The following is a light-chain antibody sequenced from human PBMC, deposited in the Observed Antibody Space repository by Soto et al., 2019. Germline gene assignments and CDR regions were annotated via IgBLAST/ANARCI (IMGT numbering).Light chain of an antibody. CDR3: QQHDLLPHT. J-gene: IGKJ2*01. CDR2: HAS. V-gene: IGKV1-33*01. Sequence: DIQMTQSPSSLSASVGDRVTITCQASQDIGNFLNWYQQKPGKAPKVQIFHASNLEPGVPSRFGGSGSGTEFSFTISSLEPEDIAKYFCQQHDLLPHTFGRGTKLEIK. CDR1: QDIGNF.